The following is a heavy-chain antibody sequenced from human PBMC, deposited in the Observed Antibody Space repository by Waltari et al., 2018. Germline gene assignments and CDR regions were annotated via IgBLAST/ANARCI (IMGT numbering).Heavy chain of an antibody. CDR3: ARTDILTGLFDY. V-gene: IGHV3-53*02. CDR1: GFTVSSNY. CDR2: IYSGCST. Sequence: EVQLVETGGGLIQPGGSLRLSCAASGFTVSSNYMSWVRQAPGKGLEWVSVIYSGCSTYYAGSVKGRFTISRDNSKNTLYLQMNSLRAEDTAVYYCARTDILTGLFDYWGQGTLVTVSS. J-gene: IGHJ4*02. D-gene: IGHD3-9*01.